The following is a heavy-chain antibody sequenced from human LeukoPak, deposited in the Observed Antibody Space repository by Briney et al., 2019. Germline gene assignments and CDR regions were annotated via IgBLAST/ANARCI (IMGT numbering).Heavy chain of an antibody. Sequence: SETLSLTCTVSGGSISSYHWSWIRQPPGKGLEWIGYIYYSGSTNYNPSLKSRVTISVDTSKNQFSLKLSSVTAADTAAYYCARHGLQNLGATSFDYWGQGTLVTVSS. J-gene: IGHJ4*02. CDR1: GGSISSYH. D-gene: IGHD1-26*01. CDR2: IYYSGST. V-gene: IGHV4-59*08. CDR3: ARHGLQNLGATSFDY.